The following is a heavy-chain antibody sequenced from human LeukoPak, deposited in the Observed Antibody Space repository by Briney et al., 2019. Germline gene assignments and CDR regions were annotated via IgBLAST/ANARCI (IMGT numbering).Heavy chain of an antibody. Sequence: XGSLRLSCVASGFTFSSYSMNWVRQAPGKGLEWVSYISGSSSSMFYADSVKGRFTISRDNAKNSLYLQMNSLRAEDTAVYYCGREPRQWLSRASDIWGQGTMLTVPS. CDR2: ISGSSSSM. CDR1: GFTFSSYS. J-gene: IGHJ3*02. V-gene: IGHV3-48*01. CDR3: GREPRQWLSRASDI. D-gene: IGHD6-19*01.